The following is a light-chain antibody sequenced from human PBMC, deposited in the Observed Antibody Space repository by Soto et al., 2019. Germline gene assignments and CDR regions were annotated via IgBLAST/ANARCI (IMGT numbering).Light chain of an antibody. V-gene: IGKV1-8*01. CDR1: QGISSY. CDR2: AAS. CDR3: QQYYSYPSIT. Sequence: IWMTQSPSSFSASTGDRVTITCRASQGISSYLAWYQQKPGKAPKLLIYAASTLQSGVPSRFSGSGSGTDFTLTISCLQSEDFATYYCQQYYSYPSITFGQGTRLEI. J-gene: IGKJ5*01.